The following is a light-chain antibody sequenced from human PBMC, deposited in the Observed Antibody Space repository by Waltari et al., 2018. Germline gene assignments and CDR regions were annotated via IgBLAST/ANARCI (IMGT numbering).Light chain of an antibody. J-gene: IGLJ2*01. CDR1: SSDIGQYNY. CDR2: DVS. V-gene: IGLV2-14*01. CDR3: SSFTSSGSFVV. Sequence: QSALTQPASVSGSPGQSIAISCTGTSSDIGQYNYVSWYQQYPGKAPKLMIFDVSKRPSWVSDRFSGSKSGITASLTISGLQAEDESNYYCSSFTSSGSFVVFGGGTKLTVL.